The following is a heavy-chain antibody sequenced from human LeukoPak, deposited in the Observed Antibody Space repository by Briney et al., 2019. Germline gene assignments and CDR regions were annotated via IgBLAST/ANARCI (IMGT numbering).Heavy chain of an antibody. CDR2: ISGSGGST. D-gene: IGHD6-13*01. V-gene: IGHV3-23*01. CDR1: GFTFSSYA. Sequence: GASLRLSCAASGFTFSSYAMSWVRQAPGKGLEWVSAISGSGGSTYYADSVKGRFTISRDNSKNTLYLQMNSLRAEDTAVYYCAKPRASSWYSDYWGEGTLVTVSP. J-gene: IGHJ4*02. CDR3: AKPRASSWYSDY.